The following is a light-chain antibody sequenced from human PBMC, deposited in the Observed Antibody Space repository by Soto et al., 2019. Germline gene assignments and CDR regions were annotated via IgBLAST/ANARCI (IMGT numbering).Light chain of an antibody. CDR2: GES. CDR3: QQYNNWPRT. V-gene: IGKV3-15*01. CDR1: QSVSSN. J-gene: IGKJ1*01. Sequence: EIVMTQSPATLSVSPGERATLSCTASQSVSSNLAWYQQKPGQAPRLLIDGESTRATGIPARFSGSGSGTEFTLTISSLQSEDFAVYYCQQYNNWPRTFGQGTKVEIK.